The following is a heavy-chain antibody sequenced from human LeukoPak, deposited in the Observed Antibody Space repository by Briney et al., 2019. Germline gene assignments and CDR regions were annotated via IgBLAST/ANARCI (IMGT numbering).Heavy chain of an antibody. V-gene: IGHV3-23*01. D-gene: IGHD3-22*01. J-gene: IGHJ4*02. CDR1: GFTFSSYA. CDR2: ISGSGGST. CDR3: AKDSSPDLGYYDSSGYFDY. Sequence: GGSLRLSCAASGFTFSSYAMSWVRQAPGKGLEWVSAISGSGGSTYYADSVKGRFTISRDNSKNTLYLQMNSLRAEDTAVYYCAKDSSPDLGYYDSSGYFDYWGQGTLVTVSS.